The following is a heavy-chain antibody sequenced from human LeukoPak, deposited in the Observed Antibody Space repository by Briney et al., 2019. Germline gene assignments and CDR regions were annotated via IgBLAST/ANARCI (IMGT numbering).Heavy chain of an antibody. CDR3: ARDLVVAVAGYYHYYGMDV. D-gene: IGHD6-19*01. V-gene: IGHV1-18*01. CDR2: ISAYNGNT. J-gene: IGHJ6*02. Sequence: ASVKVSCKASGYTFTSYGISWVRQAPGQVLEWMGWISAYNGNTNYAQKLQGRVTMTTDTSTSTAYMELRSLRSDDTAVYYCARDLVVAVAGYYHYYGMDVWGQGTTVTVSS. CDR1: GYTFTSYG.